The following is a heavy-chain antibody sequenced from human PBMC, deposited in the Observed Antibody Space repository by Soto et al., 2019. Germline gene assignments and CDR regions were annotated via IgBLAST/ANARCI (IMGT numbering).Heavy chain of an antibody. Sequence: SETLSLTCTVSGGTIRRSSHYWGWIRQSPGTGLEWIGSIDESGDSYYNPSLKSRVTISVDTSKNQFSLKLISVTGADSAIYYCSREGGYVDYWGQGTLVTVSS. CDR2: IDESGDS. V-gene: IGHV4-39*02. CDR3: SREGGYVDY. J-gene: IGHJ4*02. CDR1: GGTIRRSSHY. D-gene: IGHD1-1*01.